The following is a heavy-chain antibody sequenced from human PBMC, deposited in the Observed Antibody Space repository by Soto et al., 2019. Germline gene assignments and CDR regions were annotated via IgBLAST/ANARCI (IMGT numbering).Heavy chain of an antibody. J-gene: IGHJ4*02. Sequence: WGSLRLSCAASGFPFIDAWMTFFRHSPFKGLQWIGRIRNNADGGTADLAAPVRGRFSISRDDSKDTLYLHMNSLEIHDTAVYFCSTALRRDSALGAYWGQGTLVTVSS. CDR2: IRNNADGGTA. V-gene: IGHV3-15*01. D-gene: IGHD3-16*01. CDR3: STALRRDSALGAY. CDR1: GFPFIDAW.